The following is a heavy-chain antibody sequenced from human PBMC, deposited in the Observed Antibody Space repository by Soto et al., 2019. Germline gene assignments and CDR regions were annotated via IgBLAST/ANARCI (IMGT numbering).Heavy chain of an antibody. J-gene: IGHJ5*02. D-gene: IGHD1-26*01. CDR2: TSPYDGDT. Sequence: QVQLVQSGVEVKKPGASVKVSCKASGYTFTTYGISWVRQAPGQGLEWMGWTSPYDGDTNYADTLQGRVTLTTDTSTTTAYMELRSLRSDDTAMYYCARDHGGSYQADSFDPWGQGTLVIVSS. V-gene: IGHV1-18*01. CDR1: GYTFTTYG. CDR3: ARDHGGSYQADSFDP.